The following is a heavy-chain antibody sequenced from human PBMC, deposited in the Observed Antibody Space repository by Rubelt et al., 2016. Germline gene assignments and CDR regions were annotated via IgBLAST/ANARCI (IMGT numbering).Heavy chain of an antibody. CDR3: AKDFRIRFLEWLWDY. CDR1: GFTFSSSA. V-gene: IGHV3-23*01. CDR2: ISGSGGST. Sequence: RLSCAASGFTFSSSAMNWVRQAPGKGLEWVSGISGSGGSTYYADSVKGWFTISRDNSKNTLYLQMNSLRAEDTAVYYCAKDFRIRFLEWLWDYWGQGTLVTVSS. D-gene: IGHD3-3*01. J-gene: IGHJ4*02.